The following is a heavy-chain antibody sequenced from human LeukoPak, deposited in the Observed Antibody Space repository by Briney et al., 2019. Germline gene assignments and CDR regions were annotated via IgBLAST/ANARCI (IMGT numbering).Heavy chain of an antibody. CDR3: AKDHGYSYGVDY. CDR1: GFTFDYYA. Sequence: GGSLRLSCAASGFTFDYYAMHWVRQPPGKGLEWVSLISGDGDSTYYADSVKGRFTISRDDSKNSLYVQMNSLRTEDTALYYCAKDHGYSYGVDYWGQGTLVTVSS. J-gene: IGHJ4*02. V-gene: IGHV3-43*02. D-gene: IGHD5-18*01. CDR2: ISGDGDST.